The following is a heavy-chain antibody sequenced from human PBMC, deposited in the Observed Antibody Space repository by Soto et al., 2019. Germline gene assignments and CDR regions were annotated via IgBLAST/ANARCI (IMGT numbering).Heavy chain of an antibody. CDR2: IYYSGST. V-gene: IGHV4-59*08. CDR3: ARGRYSSSSNPFDY. J-gene: IGHJ4*02. Sequence: SKTLSLTCTVSGDSISSYYWSWIRQPPGKGLEWIGYIYYSGSTNYNPSLKSRVTISVDTSKNQFSLKLSSVTAADTAVYYCARGRYSSSSNPFDYWGQGTLVTVSS. CDR1: GDSISSYY. D-gene: IGHD6-13*01.